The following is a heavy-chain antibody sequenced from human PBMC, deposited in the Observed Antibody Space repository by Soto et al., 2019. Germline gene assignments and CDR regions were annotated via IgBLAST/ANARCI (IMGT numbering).Heavy chain of an antibody. V-gene: IGHV3-23*01. CDR1: GFTFRSYA. Sequence: GGSLRLSCAASGFTFRSYAVSWVRQAPGKGLEWVSNISGSGGTTYYADSVKGRFTISRDNSKNTLYLQMNSLRADDTAVYYCATHPKSSGWYYFDYWGQGTLVTVSS. CDR3: ATHPKSSGWYYFDY. J-gene: IGHJ4*02. CDR2: ISGSGGTT. D-gene: IGHD6-19*01.